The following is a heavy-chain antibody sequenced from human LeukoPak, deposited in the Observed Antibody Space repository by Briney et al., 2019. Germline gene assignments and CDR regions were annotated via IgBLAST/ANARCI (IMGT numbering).Heavy chain of an antibody. CDR3: ARPSVGFDP. Sequence: PGGSLRLSCAASGFTFSNYWMHWVRQAPGKGLVWVSRISGDGSSTSCADSVKGRFTISRDNAKNTLYLQMNSLRAEDTAVYYCARPSVGFDPWGQGTLVTVSS. V-gene: IGHV3-74*01. J-gene: IGHJ5*02. CDR1: GFTFSNYW. CDR2: ISGDGSST.